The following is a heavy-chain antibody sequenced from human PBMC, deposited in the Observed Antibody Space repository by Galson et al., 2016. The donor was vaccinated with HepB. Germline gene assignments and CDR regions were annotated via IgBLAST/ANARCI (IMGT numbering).Heavy chain of an antibody. D-gene: IGHD3-22*01. J-gene: IGHJ4*02. Sequence: SVKVSCKAFGYNFINYGITWVRQAPGQGLEWMGWISAYNGNTKYSQKVQGRATMTTDTSTMTAYMELTSLKSDDTAVYYCARDSVWRGGYYFDSSGLYDYWGQGTLVTVSS. CDR1: GYNFINYG. V-gene: IGHV1-18*01. CDR3: ARDSVWRGGYYFDSSGLYDY. CDR2: ISAYNGNT.